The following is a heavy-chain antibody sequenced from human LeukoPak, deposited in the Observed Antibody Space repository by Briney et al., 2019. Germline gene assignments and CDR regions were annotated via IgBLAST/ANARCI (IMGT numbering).Heavy chain of an antibody. V-gene: IGHV3-7*01. CDR1: GFTFSSYA. J-gene: IGHJ4*02. CDR2: IKQDGSEK. CDR3: ASQETDYDFWSGYPTDNPIFDY. Sequence: GGSLRLSCAASGFTFSSYAMSWVRQAPGKGLEWVANIKQDGSEKYYVDSVKGRFTISRDNAKNTLYLQMNSLRAEDTAVYYCASQETDYDFWSGYPTDNPIFDYWGQGTLVTVSS. D-gene: IGHD3-3*01.